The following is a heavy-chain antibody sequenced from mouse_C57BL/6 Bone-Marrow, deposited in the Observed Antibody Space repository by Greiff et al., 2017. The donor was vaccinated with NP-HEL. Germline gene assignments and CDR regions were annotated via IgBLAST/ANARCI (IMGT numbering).Heavy chain of an antibody. CDR3: ARRDYYGSSDLYWYFDV. D-gene: IGHD1-1*01. CDR2: ISNGGGST. CDR1: GFTFSDYY. Sequence: DVKLVESGGGLVQPGGSLKLSCAASGFTFSDYYMYWVRQTPEKRLEWVAYISNGGGSTYYPDTVKGRFTISRDNAKNTPYLKMSSLKSEDTAMYYCARRDYYGSSDLYWYFDVWGTGTTVTVSS. V-gene: IGHV5-12*01. J-gene: IGHJ1*03.